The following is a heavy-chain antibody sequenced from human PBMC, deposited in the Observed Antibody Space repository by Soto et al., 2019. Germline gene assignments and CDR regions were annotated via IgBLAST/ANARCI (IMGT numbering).Heavy chain of an antibody. CDR1: GFTFSSYA. CDR2: ISGSGGST. D-gene: IGHD2-15*01. Sequence: GGSLRLSCAASGFTFSSYAMSWVRQAPGKGLERVSAISGSGGSTYYADSVKGRFTISRDNSKNTLYLQMNSLRAEDTAVYYCAKELGYCSGGSCLKIYGVDVWGPGTTVTVYS. V-gene: IGHV3-23*01. CDR3: AKELGYCSGGSCLKIYGVDV. J-gene: IGHJ6*02.